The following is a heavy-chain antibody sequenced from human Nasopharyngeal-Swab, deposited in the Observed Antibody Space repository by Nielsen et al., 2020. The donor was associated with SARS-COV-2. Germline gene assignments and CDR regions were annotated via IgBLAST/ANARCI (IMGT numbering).Heavy chain of an antibody. CDR1: GFTLGDYS. V-gene: IGHV3-21*01. J-gene: IGHJ6*03. Sequence: GGSLRLSRVASGFTLGDYSITWVRQTTGKGLEWVSSISPISTYIYYTDSVKGRFTISRGNFKNSLYLEMHSLRAEDTAVYYCARDPGSTLLYYYYYMDVWGKGTTVTVSS. D-gene: IGHD2-15*01. CDR3: ARDPGSTLLYYYYYMDV. CDR2: ISPISTYI.